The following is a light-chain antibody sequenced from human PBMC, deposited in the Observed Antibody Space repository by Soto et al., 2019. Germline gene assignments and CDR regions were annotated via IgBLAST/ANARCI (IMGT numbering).Light chain of an antibody. CDR1: QSVSSSY. Sequence: VVMRQSPATLSVSPGEGATLSCRASQSVSSSYLAWYQQKPGQAPRLLIHGASTRHNGIPGRFSASGSGTDFTLTITPLEPEDFAVYFCQQYANSPITFGQGTRLEIK. J-gene: IGKJ5*01. CDR2: GAS. CDR3: QQYANSPIT. V-gene: IGKV3-20*01.